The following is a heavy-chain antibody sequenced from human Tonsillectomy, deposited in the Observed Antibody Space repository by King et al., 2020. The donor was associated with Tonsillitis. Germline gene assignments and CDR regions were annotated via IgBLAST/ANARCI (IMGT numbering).Heavy chain of an antibody. CDR3: AGPLEAEWLFGHGYGMDV. V-gene: IGHV3-30*03. D-gene: IGHD3-3*01. J-gene: IGHJ6*02. Sequence: QLVQSGGGVVQPGGSLRLSCAASGFTFHKYGMHWVRQAPGKGLEWVAVISYDGIYKYYTDSVKGRFTISRDNSNNTLFLQMNSLRAEDTAVYFCAGPLEAEWLFGHGYGMDVWGQGSTVTVSS. CDR1: GFTFHKYG. CDR2: ISYDGIYK.